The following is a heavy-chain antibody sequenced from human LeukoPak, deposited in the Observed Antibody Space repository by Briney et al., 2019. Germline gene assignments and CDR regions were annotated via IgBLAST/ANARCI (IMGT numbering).Heavy chain of an antibody. CDR3: ARGKSDFSP. CDR1: GYTFTENY. D-gene: IGHD3/OR15-3a*01. V-gene: IGHV1-2*02. CDR2: INPYTGDA. J-gene: IGHJ4*02. Sequence: ASVKVSCKASGYTFTENYIHWVRQAPGHGLEWMGLINPYTGDANYTEKFQGRVTMTRDTSVSTAYMHVRRLSSDDTAVYYCARGKSDFSPWGQGTPVTVSS.